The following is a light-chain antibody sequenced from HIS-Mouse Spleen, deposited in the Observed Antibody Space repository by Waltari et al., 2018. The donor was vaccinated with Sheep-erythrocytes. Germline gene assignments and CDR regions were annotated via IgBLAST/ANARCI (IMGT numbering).Light chain of an antibody. J-gene: IGKJ4*01. CDR1: QSVLYSSNNNNH. CDR2: LAS. V-gene: IGKV4-1*01. CDR3: HQYYSPRP. Sequence: DIVMTQSPDPLAVSLCARATINCKSTQSVLYSSNNNNHLPWDQQKPGRHPKLLIYLASTPASGDPDRFSVSGSGTDYTLTISSLQVEDGAVDYCHQYYSPRPFGAGTKVEIK.